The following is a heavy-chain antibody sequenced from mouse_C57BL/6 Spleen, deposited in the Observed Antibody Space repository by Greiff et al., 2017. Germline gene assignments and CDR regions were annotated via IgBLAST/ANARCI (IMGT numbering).Heavy chain of an antibody. D-gene: IGHD1-1*01. J-gene: IGHJ2*01. CDR1: GYTFTSYW. CDR3: ARSDYGRNYDYFDY. V-gene: IGHV1-61*01. CDR2: IYPSDSET. Sequence: QVQLQQPGAELVRPGSSVKLSCKASGYTFTSYWMDWVKQRPGQGLEWIGNIYPSDSETHYNQKFKDKATLTVDKSSSTAYMQLSSLTSEDSAVYYCARSDYGRNYDYFDYWGQGTTLTVSS.